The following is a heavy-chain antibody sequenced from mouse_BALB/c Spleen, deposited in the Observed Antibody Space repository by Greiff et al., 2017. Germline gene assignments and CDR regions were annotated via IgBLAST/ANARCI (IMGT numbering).Heavy chain of an antibody. CDR1: GFNIKDTY. J-gene: IGHJ4*01. D-gene: IGHD4-1*01. Sequence: EVKLQESGAELVKPGASVKLSCTASGFNIKDTYMHWVKQRPEQGLEWIGRIDPANGNTKYDPKFQGKATITADTSSNTAYLQLSSLTSEDTAVYYCAQTGTGAMDYWGQGTSVTVSS. CDR2: IDPANGNT. CDR3: AQTGTGAMDY. V-gene: IGHV14-3*02.